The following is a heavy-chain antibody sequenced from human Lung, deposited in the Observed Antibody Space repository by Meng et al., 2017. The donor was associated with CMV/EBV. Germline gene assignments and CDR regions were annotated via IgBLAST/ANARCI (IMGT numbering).Heavy chain of an antibody. Sequence: LVGPDPRLGTPSGSLSLTCGGPGVSISSNIRWTGVRQPPGKGLEWIGDIDDSGSTNYNPSLNSRISISLDKSKNHFSLKVNSVTAADTAVYYCARGKQDAWELLAYWGQGALVTVSS. D-gene: IGHD1-26*01. CDR3: ARGKQDAWELLAY. J-gene: IGHJ4*02. CDR1: GVSISSNIR. CDR2: IDDSGST. V-gene: IGHV4-4*02.